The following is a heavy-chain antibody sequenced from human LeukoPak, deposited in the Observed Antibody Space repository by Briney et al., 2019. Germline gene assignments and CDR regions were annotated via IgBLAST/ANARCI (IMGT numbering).Heavy chain of an antibody. CDR1: GDSVSSNSAA. D-gene: IGHD3-10*01. J-gene: IGHJ4*02. V-gene: IGHV6-1*01. CDR2: TYYRAKWYN. Sequence: SQTLSLTCAISGDSVSSNSAARNWIRQSPSRGLEWLGRTYYRAKWYNDYAVSVKSRITINSDTFKNQFSLQLNSVTPEDTAVYFCARELYIVRGVTPRGHFEYWGQGILVTVSS. CDR3: ARELYIVRGVTPRGHFEY.